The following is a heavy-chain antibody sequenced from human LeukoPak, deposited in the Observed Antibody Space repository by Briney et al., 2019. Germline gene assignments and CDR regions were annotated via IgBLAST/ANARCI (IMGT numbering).Heavy chain of an antibody. CDR1: GGSISSSSCH. CDR2: IYYGEST. CDR3: ARDRIVGVERPVDV. D-gene: IGHD1-26*01. Sequence: PSETLSLTCTVSGGSISSSSCHWGWIRQSPGKGLEWIGNIYYGESTYYNPSLQSRVTISVDTSKNQFSLKLGSVTAADTAVYYCARDRIVGVERPVDVWGQGTTVTVSS. J-gene: IGHJ6*02. V-gene: IGHV4-39*02.